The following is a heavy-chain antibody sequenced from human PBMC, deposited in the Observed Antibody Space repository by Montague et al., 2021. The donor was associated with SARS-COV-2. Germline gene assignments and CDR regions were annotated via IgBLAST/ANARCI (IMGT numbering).Heavy chain of an antibody. CDR3: ATDRAGHYYLDN. J-gene: IGHJ4*02. V-gene: IGHV4-39*07. CDR2: VYYTGHT. Sequence: SETLSLTCSVSGGSTKTMRYYWAWIRQSPGKGLEWIASVYYTGHTYYTPSLAARTAISLDTSTNHFSLTPSSVAADDTAIYYCATDRAGHYYLDNWGQGTPVVVSS. CDR1: GGSTKTMRYY. D-gene: IGHD3-10*01.